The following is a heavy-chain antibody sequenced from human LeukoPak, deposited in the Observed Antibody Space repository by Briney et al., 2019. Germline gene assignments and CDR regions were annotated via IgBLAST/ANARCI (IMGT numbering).Heavy chain of an antibody. V-gene: IGHV3-49*04. CDR3: TRVVTDSYTSGSFRNWFDP. CDR2: IRHQGYAATT. J-gene: IGHJ5*02. CDR1: GFTFGDYT. D-gene: IGHD2-2*02. Sequence: GGSLRLSCTASGFTFGDYTMTWVRQTPGKGLEWVGLIRHQGYAATTENAASVEGRFTISRDDWNSIVYLQMNSLKTEDSAVYYCTRVVTDSYTSGSFRNWFDPWGQGTLVTVSS.